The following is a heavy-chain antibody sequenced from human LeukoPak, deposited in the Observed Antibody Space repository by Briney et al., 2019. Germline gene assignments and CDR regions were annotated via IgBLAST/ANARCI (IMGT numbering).Heavy chain of an antibody. CDR2: MWTDRSDK. V-gene: IGHV3-33*06. D-gene: IGHD2-15*01. Sequence: PGRSLRLSCAASGFIFRNFAMQWVRQAPGKGLEWVGVMWTDRSDKYYADSVKGRFAISRDNSKNTLYLQMNSLRAEDTAVYYCAKGTKGYCSGGSCYHFDYWGQGTLVTVSS. CDR3: AKGTKGYCSGGSCYHFDY. J-gene: IGHJ4*02. CDR1: GFIFRNFA.